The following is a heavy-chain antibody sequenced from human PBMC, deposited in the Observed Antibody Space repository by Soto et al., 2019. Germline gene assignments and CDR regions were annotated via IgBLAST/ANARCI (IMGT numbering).Heavy chain of an antibody. D-gene: IGHD2-21*01. CDR3: ARDCGNSYYYYGMDA. CDR2: IYYSGST. Sequence: SETLSLTCTVSGGSISSGGYYWSWIRQHPGKGLEWIGYIYYSGSTYYNPSLKSRVTISVDTSKNQFSLKLSSVTAADTAVYYCARDCGNSYYYYGMDAWGQWTTVTVSS. J-gene: IGHJ6*02. CDR1: GGSISSGGYY. V-gene: IGHV4-31*03.